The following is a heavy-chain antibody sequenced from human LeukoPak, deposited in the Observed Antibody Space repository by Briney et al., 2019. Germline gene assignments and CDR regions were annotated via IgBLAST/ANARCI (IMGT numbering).Heavy chain of an antibody. V-gene: IGHV3-23*01. D-gene: IGHD3-10*01. CDR2: ISASGSAT. CDR3: AQYGHGSGSYISY. Sequence: GGSLRLSCAASGFIFSNFAMTWVRQAPGKGLQWVSGISASGSATYYAASVKGWFTISRDNSKNTLYLQMNSLRAEDTAVYYCAQYGHGSGSYISYWGQGTLVTVSS. CDR1: GFIFSNFA. J-gene: IGHJ4*02.